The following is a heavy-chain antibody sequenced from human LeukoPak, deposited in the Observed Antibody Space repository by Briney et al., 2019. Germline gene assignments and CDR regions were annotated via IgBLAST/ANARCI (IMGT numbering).Heavy chain of an antibody. D-gene: IGHD3-10*01. Sequence: GESLKISCKGSGYSFTSYWIGWVRQMPGKGLEWMGIIYPGDSDTRYSPSFQGQVTISADKSISTAYVQWSSLKASDTAMYYCARPGYYYGSGSYFDYWGQGTLVTVSS. CDR2: IYPGDSDT. J-gene: IGHJ4*02. CDR3: ARPGYYYGSGSYFDY. CDR1: GYSFTSYW. V-gene: IGHV5-51*01.